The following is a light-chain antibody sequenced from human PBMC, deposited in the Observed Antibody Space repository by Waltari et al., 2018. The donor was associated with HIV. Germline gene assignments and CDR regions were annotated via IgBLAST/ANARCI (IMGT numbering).Light chain of an antibody. Sequence: AIQMTQSPSSLSASVGDRVTITCRASQGIRNDLGWFQHKPGKVPKLLIYTASSLQSGVPSRFSGSGSGTDFTLTISNLHPEDFATYDCLQDYNYPRTFGQGTRVEIK. CDR2: TAS. J-gene: IGKJ1*01. CDR3: LQDYNYPRT. V-gene: IGKV1-6*01. CDR1: QGIRND.